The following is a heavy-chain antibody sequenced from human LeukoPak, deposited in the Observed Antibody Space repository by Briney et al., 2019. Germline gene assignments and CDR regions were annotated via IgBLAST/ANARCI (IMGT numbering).Heavy chain of an antibody. CDR2: IIPILSIA. J-gene: IGHJ3*02. CDR3: ASSGTTSAFDI. D-gene: IGHD1-1*01. Sequence: ASVKVSCKASGGTFSSYAISWVRQAPGQGLEWMGRIIPILSIANYAQKFQGRVTITADKSTSTAYMELSSLRSEDTAVYYCASSGTTSAFDIWGQGTMVTVSS. V-gene: IGHV1-69*04. CDR1: GGTFSSYA.